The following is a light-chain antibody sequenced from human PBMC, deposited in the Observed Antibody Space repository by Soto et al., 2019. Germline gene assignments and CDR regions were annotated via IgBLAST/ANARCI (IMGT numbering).Light chain of an antibody. V-gene: IGKV3-15*01. CDR3: QQYDNWPLT. Sequence: EIVMTQSPATLSVSPGERATLSCRASQSVSSNLAWYQQKPGQAPKLLIYNPSTRATGIPARFSGSGSGTEFTLTISSLQSEDFAIYYCQQYDNWPLTFGGGTKV. CDR1: QSVSSN. CDR2: NPS. J-gene: IGKJ4*01.